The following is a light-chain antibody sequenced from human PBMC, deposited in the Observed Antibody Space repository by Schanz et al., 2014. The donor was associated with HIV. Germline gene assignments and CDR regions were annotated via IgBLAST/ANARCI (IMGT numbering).Light chain of an antibody. CDR2: GAS. CDR1: QYVSSN. J-gene: IGKJ5*01. V-gene: IGKV3-15*01. Sequence: EIVMTQSPATLSVSPGERATLSCRASQYVSSNLAWYQQRPGQAPRLLIYGASTRASGIPARFSGSGSGTEFTLTITSLEPEDFAVYYCQQRNDWPPITFGQGTRLEIK. CDR3: QQRNDWPPIT.